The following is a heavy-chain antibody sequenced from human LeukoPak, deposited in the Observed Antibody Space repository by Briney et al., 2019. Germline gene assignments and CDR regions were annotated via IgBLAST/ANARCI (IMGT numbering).Heavy chain of an antibody. Sequence: GGSLRLSCAASGFMFSSYGMHWVRQAPGKGLEWVSFIGYDGTNKYYADSVKGRFTISRDNAKTSLYLQMNSLRAEDMALYYCAKDIGFRGSGSYPGAFDIWGQGTMVTVSS. V-gene: IGHV3-30*02. J-gene: IGHJ3*02. CDR3: AKDIGFRGSGSYPGAFDI. CDR1: GFMFSSYG. D-gene: IGHD1-26*01. CDR2: IGYDGTNK.